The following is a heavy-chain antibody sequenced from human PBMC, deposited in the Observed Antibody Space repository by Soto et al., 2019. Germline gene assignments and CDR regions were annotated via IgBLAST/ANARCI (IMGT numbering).Heavy chain of an antibody. CDR1: NGSVSSTSYY. J-gene: IGHJ4*02. V-gene: IGHV4-61*01. D-gene: IGHD5-18*01. CDR3: ASDGEYSYGIFDY. CDR2: LFYSGST. Sequence: PSVMLSLSCAVANGSVSSTSYYWSWLRQPPGKGLEWIGYLFYSGSTNYTPSLKSRVPISVDTSKNQFSLKLSSVPAADTAVYYCASDGEYSYGIFDYWGQGTLVPFSS.